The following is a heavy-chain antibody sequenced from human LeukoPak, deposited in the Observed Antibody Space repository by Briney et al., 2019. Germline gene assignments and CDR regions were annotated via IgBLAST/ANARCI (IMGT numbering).Heavy chain of an antibody. CDR3: ARLGYCSGGSCYGLNWFDP. CDR1: GGSISSYY. CDR2: YDYSGIT. Sequence: SETLSLTCTVSGGSISSYYWSWIRQPPGKGLEWIGYYDYSGITNYNPSLKSRVTISVDTSKNQFSLKLSSVTAADTAVYYCARLGYCSGGSCYGLNWFDPWGQGTLVTVSS. V-gene: IGHV4-59*08. D-gene: IGHD2-15*01. J-gene: IGHJ5*02.